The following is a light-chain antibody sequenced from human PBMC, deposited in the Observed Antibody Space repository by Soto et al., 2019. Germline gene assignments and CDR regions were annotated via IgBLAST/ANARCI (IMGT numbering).Light chain of an antibody. CDR1: SSNIVSDY. CDR2: SND. V-gene: IGLV1-47*02. CDR3: RSYTKNSPYV. J-gene: IGLJ1*01. Sequence: QSVLTQPPSASGTPGQRVTISCSGSSSNIVSDYVYWYQQLPGTAPKLRIYSNDQRPSGVPDRFSGSKSGTSASLAISGLRSEDEADYYCRSYTKNSPYVFGTGTKLTVL.